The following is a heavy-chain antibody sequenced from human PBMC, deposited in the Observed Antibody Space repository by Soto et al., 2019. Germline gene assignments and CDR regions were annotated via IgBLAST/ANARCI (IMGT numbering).Heavy chain of an antibody. D-gene: IGHD1-20*01. CDR1: GFTFTSSA. Sequence: SVKVSCKASGFTFTSSAVQWVRQARGQRLEWTGWIVVGSGNTNYAQKFQERVTITRDMSTSTAYMELSSLRSEDTAVYYCAALDRYNNWNPWGQGTLVTVSS. V-gene: IGHV1-58*01. CDR2: IVVGSGNT. J-gene: IGHJ5*02. CDR3: AALDRYNNWNP.